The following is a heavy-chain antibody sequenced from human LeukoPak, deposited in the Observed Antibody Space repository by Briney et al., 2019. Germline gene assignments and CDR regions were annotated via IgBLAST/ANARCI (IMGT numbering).Heavy chain of an antibody. CDR1: GGSISSYY. CDR3: ARFIAAGSERYFDY. V-gene: IGHV4-59*01. Sequence: PWETLSLTCTVSGGSISSYYWSWIRQPPGKGLEWIGYIYYSGSINDNPSLKSRVTISVDTSKNQFYLKLSSVTAADTAVYYCARFIAAGSERYFDYWGQGTLVTVSS. D-gene: IGHD6-13*01. CDR2: IYYSGSI. J-gene: IGHJ4*02.